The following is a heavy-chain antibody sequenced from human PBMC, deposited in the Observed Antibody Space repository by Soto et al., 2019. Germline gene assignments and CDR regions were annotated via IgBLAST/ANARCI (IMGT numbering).Heavy chain of an antibody. V-gene: IGHV2-5*02. CDR1: GLSLSTSGEA. Sequence: QITLKESGPTLVKPTQNLTLTCTFSGLSLSTSGEAVGWIRQPPGKALEWLALIYWDDDKRYNPTLKTRLTTTKDTSKTQVVLTLTNMDPVDTATYYCAHYVSTSPAGWFDPWGQGILVTVSS. CDR3: AHYVSTSPAGWFDP. CDR2: IYWDDDK. D-gene: IGHD3-10*02. J-gene: IGHJ5*02.